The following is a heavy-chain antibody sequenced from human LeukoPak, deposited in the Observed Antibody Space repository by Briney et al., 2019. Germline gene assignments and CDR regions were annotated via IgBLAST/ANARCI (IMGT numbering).Heavy chain of an antibody. V-gene: IGHV1-24*01. Sequence: ASVKVSCKASGGTFSSYAISWVRQAPGQGLEWMGGFDPEDGETIYAQKFQGRVTMTEDTSTDTAYMELSSLRSEDTAVYYCATSYEVGATIRHWGQGTLVTVSS. J-gene: IGHJ4*02. CDR1: GGTFSSYA. CDR2: FDPEDGET. CDR3: ATSYEVGATIRH. D-gene: IGHD1-26*01.